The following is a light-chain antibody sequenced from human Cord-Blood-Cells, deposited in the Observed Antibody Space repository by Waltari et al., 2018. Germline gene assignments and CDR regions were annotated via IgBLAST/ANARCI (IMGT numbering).Light chain of an antibody. CDR1: QSALYRSNTKNY. J-gene: IGKJ3*01. CDR2: WAS. V-gene: IGKV4-1*01. CDR3: QLYYSTPPTGPFT. Sequence: IVMTQSPDSLAVSLRERATIDCKSSQSALYRSNTKNYLAWYQQKPGHPPKLLIYWASTRESGVPDRFSGSGAGTDFTLTISSLQAEDVAVYYCQLYYSTPPTGPFTFGPGTKVDIK.